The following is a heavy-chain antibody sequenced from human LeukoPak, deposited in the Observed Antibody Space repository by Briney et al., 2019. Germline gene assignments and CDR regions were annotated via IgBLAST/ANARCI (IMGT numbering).Heavy chain of an antibody. D-gene: IGHD2-15*01. CDR2: ISSSGSPT. CDR3: ARGGRGGAARGFDAFDI. V-gene: IGHV3-21*05. CDR1: GFTFSSYT. J-gene: IGHJ3*02. Sequence: PGGSLRLSCAASGFTFSSYTMHWVRQAPGRGLEWVSYISSSGSPTYYADSVKGRFTISRDNAKNSLYLQMNSLRAEDTAVYYCARGGRGGAARGFDAFDIWGQGTMVTVSS.